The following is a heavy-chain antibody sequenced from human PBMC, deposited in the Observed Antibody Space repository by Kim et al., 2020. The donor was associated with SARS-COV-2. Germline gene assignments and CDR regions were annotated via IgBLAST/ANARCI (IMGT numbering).Heavy chain of an antibody. CDR2: ISYDGSNK. J-gene: IGHJ4*02. CDR3: AKDPLGIAVAGIDY. V-gene: IGHV3-30*18. D-gene: IGHD6-19*01. Sequence: GGSLRLSCAASGFTFSSYGMHWVRQAPGKGLEWVAVISYDGSNKYYADSVKGRFTISRDNSKNTLYLQMNSLRAEDTAVYYCAKDPLGIAVAGIDYWGQG. CDR1: GFTFSSYG.